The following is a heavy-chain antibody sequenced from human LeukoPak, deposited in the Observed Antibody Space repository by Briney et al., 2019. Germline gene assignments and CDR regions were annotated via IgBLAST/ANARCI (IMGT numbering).Heavy chain of an antibody. CDR3: DPHDSSSHV. J-gene: IGHJ1*01. CDR2: ICNSGGST. CDR1: GLTFSSYA. V-gene: IGHV3-23*01. D-gene: IGHD6-6*01. Sequence: PGGSLRLSCAASGLTFSSYAMSWVRQAPGKGLEWVSVICNSGGSTYYADSMKGRFTISRDNSKNALYLQMNSLRDEDTAVYYCDPHDSSSHVWGQGTLVTVSS.